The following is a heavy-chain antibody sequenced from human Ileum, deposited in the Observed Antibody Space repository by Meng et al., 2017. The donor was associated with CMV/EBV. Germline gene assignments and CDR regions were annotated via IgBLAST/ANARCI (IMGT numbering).Heavy chain of an antibody. CDR3: ARASTVAGYYFDY. CDR1: GFPFSAYG. Sequence: ASGFPFSAYGMTWVPQVPGKGLGWVSSIIGSSDYIYYADSVKGRFIISRDNAKKSLYLQMNSLRAEDTAVYYCARASTVAGYYFDYWGQGSLVTVSS. V-gene: IGHV3-21*01. CDR2: IIGSSDYI. D-gene: IGHD3-10*01. J-gene: IGHJ4*02.